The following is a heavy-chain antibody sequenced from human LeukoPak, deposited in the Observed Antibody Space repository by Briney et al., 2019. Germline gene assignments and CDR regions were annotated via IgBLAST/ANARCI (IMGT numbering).Heavy chain of an antibody. D-gene: IGHD6-13*01. Sequence: ASVTVSCKASGYTFTNYYIHWVRQAPGQGLEWMGIINPSGDNTWYAQKFQGRVTMTRDTSISTDYMELSRLRSDDTAVYYCASLSGGVAAAGARGAPDFDYWGQGTLVSVSS. V-gene: IGHV1-46*01. J-gene: IGHJ4*02. CDR2: INPSGDNT. CDR1: GYTFTNYY. CDR3: ASLSGGVAAAGARGAPDFDY.